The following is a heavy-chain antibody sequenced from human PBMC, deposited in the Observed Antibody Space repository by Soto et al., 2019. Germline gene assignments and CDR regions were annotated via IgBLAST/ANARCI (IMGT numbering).Heavy chain of an antibody. CDR1: GYPFTHYG. Sequence: QVQLVQSGAEVKKPGASVRVSCKSSGYPFTHYGITWVRQAPGQGLEWMGWISPFNGNTNYGQTFQGRVTLTTDTSTSTVYMELRSVRSDDTAVYYSACDQSFDRSYYYGIDVWGQGTTVTVSS. CDR2: ISPFNGNT. D-gene: IGHD3-10*01. J-gene: IGHJ6*02. CDR3: ACDQSFDRSYYYGIDV. V-gene: IGHV1-18*01.